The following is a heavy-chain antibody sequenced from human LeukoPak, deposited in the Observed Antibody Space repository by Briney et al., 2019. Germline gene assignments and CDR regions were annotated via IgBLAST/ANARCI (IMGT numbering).Heavy chain of an antibody. V-gene: IGHV3-21*01. CDR2: INSRSTYI. D-gene: IGHD1-14*01. CDR3: ARDETNGFDS. J-gene: IGHJ5*01. CDR1: GFTFSNYN. Sequence: GGSLRLSCGASGFTFSNYNMNWVRQAAGEGLEWVSSINSRSTYILYADSVMGRFTISRDNAKNPLFLQMNSLRAEDTAVYYCARDETNGFDSWGQGTLVTVSS.